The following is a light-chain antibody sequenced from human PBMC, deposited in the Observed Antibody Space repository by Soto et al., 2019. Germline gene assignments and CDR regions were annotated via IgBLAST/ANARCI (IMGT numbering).Light chain of an antibody. CDR2: AAS. V-gene: IGKV3-11*01. Sequence: EIVMTQSPATLSVSPGERATPSCRASQSVSSNLAWYQQKPGQAPRLLIYAASTRATGVSARFSGSGSGTDFTLTISSLEPEDFAVYYCQQRSNWPLTFGGGTRLEI. CDR3: QQRSNWPLT. J-gene: IGKJ5*01. CDR1: QSVSSN.